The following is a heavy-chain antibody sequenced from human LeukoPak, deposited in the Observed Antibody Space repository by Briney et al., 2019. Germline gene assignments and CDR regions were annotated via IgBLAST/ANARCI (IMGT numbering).Heavy chain of an antibody. V-gene: IGHV4-34*01. D-gene: IGHD3-3*01. CDR2: INHSGST. Sequence: SETLSLTCAVYGGSFSGYYWSWIRQPPGKGLEWIGEINHSGSTNYNPSLKSRVTISVDTSKNQFSLKLSSVTAADTAVYYCARDKVRYDFWSGYSNWFDPWGQGTLVTVSS. CDR3: ARDKVRYDFWSGYSNWFDP. J-gene: IGHJ5*02. CDR1: GGSFSGYY.